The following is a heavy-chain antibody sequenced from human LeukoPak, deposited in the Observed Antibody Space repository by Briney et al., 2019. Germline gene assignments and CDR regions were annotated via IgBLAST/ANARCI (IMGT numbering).Heavy chain of an antibody. CDR3: ARDTSYYDILTGLDY. D-gene: IGHD3-9*01. CDR2: ISSSSSYI. CDR1: GFTFSSYS. Sequence: PGGSLRLSCAASGFTFSSYSMNWVRQAPGKGLEWVSSISSSSSYIYYADSVKGRFTISRDNAKNSLYLQMNSLRAEDTALYYCARDTSYYDILTGLDYWGQGTLVTVSS. V-gene: IGHV3-21*04. J-gene: IGHJ4*02.